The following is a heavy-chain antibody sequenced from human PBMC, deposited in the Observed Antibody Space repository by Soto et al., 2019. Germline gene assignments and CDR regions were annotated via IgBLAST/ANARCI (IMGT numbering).Heavy chain of an antibody. D-gene: IGHD6-6*01. CDR3: AKGVLYSSSFGFGY. J-gene: IGHJ4*02. Sequence: EVQLLESGGDLVQPGGSLRLSCAASGFTFSSYAMSWVRQAPGKGLEWVSGISGGGGSTYYADSVRGRFTISRDNSKNTLYVQMNSLRAEDTAVYYCAKGVLYSSSFGFGYWGQGTLVTVSS. V-gene: IGHV3-23*01. CDR2: ISGGGGST. CDR1: GFTFSSYA.